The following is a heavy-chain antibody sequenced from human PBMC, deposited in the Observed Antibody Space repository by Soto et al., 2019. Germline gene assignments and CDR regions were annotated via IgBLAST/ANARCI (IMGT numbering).Heavy chain of an antibody. CDR1: VFTFSNYA. CDR3: AKTRSIFQLLYRTFDY. J-gene: IGHJ4*02. D-gene: IGHD2-2*02. CDR2: ISTSGENA. V-gene: IGHV3-23*01. Sequence: GGSLLLSCAASVFTFSNYAMNWVRQARGKGLEWVSAISTSGENAYYADSVRGRFTIPRDNSKNTLYLQMNNLRAEDSAVYYCAKTRSIFQLLYRTFDYWGQGTMVTVSS.